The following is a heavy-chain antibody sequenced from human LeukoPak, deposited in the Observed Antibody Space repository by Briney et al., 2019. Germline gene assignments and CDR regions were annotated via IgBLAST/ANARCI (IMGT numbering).Heavy chain of an antibody. J-gene: IGHJ4*02. D-gene: IGHD3-10*01. CDR1: GYTFTGYY. CDR3: ARVGARITMVRGGINKYYFDY. Sequence: ASVKVSCKASGYTFTGYYMHWVRQAPGQGLEWMGWINPNSGGTNYAQKFQGRVTRTRDTSVSTAYMELSRLRSDDTAVYYCARVGARITMVRGGINKYYFDYWGQGTLVTLSS. V-gene: IGHV1-2*02. CDR2: INPNSGGT.